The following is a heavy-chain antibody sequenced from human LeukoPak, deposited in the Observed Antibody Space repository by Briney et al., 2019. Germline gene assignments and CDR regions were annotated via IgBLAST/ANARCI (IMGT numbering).Heavy chain of an antibody. D-gene: IGHD3-3*01. Sequence: GGSLRLSCTASRFTFSSYAMHWVRQAPGKGLKWVAVISYDGSNKYYADSVKGRFTISRDNSKNTLYLQMNSLRVEDTAVYYCARDRAWNYFDYWGQGTLVTVSS. CDR2: ISYDGSNK. CDR3: ARDRAWNYFDY. V-gene: IGHV3-30-3*01. CDR1: RFTFSSYA. J-gene: IGHJ4*02.